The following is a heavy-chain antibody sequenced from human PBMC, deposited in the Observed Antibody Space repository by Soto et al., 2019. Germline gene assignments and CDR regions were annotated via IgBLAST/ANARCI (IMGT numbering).Heavy chain of an antibody. CDR3: ARGRYGYYYYGMDV. CDR2: IYNSGST. V-gene: IGHV4-59*01. D-gene: IGHD1-20*01. CDR1: GGSISTYY. J-gene: IGHJ6*02. Sequence: QVQLQESGPGLVKPSETLSLTCTVSGGSISTYYWSWIRQPPGKGLEWIGYIYNSGSTNYNPSLKRRVTISVDTSKNPFSLTLSSVTAADTAVYYCARGRYGYYYYGMDVWGHGTTVTVSS.